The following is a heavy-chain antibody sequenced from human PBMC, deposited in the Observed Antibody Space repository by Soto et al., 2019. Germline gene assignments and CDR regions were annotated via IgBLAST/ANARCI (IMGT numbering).Heavy chain of an antibody. CDR2: IHYSGST. V-gene: IGHV4-39*01. CDR1: GDSVTISDYY. J-gene: IGHJ4*02. CDR3: AAHDSGGYYAEY. D-gene: IGHD3-22*01. Sequence: QLQLQESGPGLVKPSETLSLTCTVSGDSVTISDYYWGWIRQPPGKGLEWIGSIHYSGSTYYNPSLKSRVTISGDTSKKQFSLELTSVTAAVAAVYYCAAHDSGGYYAEYWGQGTLVTVSA.